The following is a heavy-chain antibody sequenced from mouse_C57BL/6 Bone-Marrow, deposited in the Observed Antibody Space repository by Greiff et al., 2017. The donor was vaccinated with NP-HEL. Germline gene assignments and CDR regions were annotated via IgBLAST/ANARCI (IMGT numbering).Heavy chain of an antibody. D-gene: IGHD2-1*01. Sequence: VQLQESGAELVRPGASVTLSCKASGYTFTDYEMHWVKQTPVHGLEWIGAIDPETGGTAYNQKFKGKAILTADKSSSTAYMELRSLTSEDSAVYYCTRDGNYLFAYWGQGTLVTVSA. CDR3: TRDGNYLFAY. CDR1: GYTFTDYE. V-gene: IGHV1-15*01. J-gene: IGHJ3*01. CDR2: IDPETGGT.